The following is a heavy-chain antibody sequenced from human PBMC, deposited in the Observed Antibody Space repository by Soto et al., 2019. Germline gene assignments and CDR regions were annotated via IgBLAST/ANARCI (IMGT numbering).Heavy chain of an antibody. CDR1: GFTFSSYA. Sequence: SLRLSCAASGFTFSSYAMHWVRQAPGKGLEYVSAISSNGGSTYYANSVKGRFTISRDNSKNTLYLQMGSLRAEDMAVYYCGRDRPSCSGGSCYLDYWGQGTLVTVSS. D-gene: IGHD2-15*01. CDR2: ISSNGGST. CDR3: GRDRPSCSGGSCYLDY. V-gene: IGHV3-64*01. J-gene: IGHJ4*02.